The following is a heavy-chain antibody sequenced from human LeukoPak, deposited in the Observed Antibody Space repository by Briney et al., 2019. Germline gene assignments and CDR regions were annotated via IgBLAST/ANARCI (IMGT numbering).Heavy chain of an antibody. CDR2: INTKTGNP. CDR3: ASRPGQVPPAPLDF. Sequence: SVKVSCKASGYTFTSYPINWVRQAPGQGLEWMGWINTKTGNPTYAQGFTGRFVFSLDTSVSTAYLLISSLKADDTAVYYCASRPGQVPPAPLDFWGQGTLVSVSS. V-gene: IGHV7-4-1*02. D-gene: IGHD6-6*01. CDR1: GYTFTSYP. J-gene: IGHJ4*02.